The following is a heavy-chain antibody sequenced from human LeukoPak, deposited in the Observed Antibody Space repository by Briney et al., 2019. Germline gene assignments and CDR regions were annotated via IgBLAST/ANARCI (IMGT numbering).Heavy chain of an antibody. D-gene: IGHD3-22*01. V-gene: IGHV1-2*02. Sequence: ASVKVSCKASGYPFTGYYMHWVRQAPGQGLEWMGWINPNSGGTNYAQKFQGRVTMTRDTSISTAYMELRRLRSDDTAVYYCARPHASSGYFSYYYYGMDVWGQGTTVTVSS. J-gene: IGHJ6*02. CDR2: INPNSGGT. CDR1: GYPFTGYY. CDR3: ARPHASSGYFSYYYYGMDV.